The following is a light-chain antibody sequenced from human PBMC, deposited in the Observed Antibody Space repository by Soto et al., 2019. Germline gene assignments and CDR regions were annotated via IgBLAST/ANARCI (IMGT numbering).Light chain of an antibody. J-gene: IGKJ5*01. Sequence: RVTVPGRASHDSGTSLAWYQQKPGKAPKVLIHAASTLQSGVPSRFSGSGSGTEFTLTIDSLQPEDFAAYYSQQLKSHPITFSQGTRLEIK. CDR3: QQLKSHPIT. V-gene: IGKV1-9*01. CDR1: HDSGTS. CDR2: AAS.